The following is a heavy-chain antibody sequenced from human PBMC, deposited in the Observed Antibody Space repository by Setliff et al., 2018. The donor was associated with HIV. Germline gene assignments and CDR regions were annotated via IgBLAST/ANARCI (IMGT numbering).Heavy chain of an antibody. CDR1: GGSISSGGYY. Sequence: SETLSLTCTVSGGSISSGGYYWSWIRQHPGKGLEWIGYIYYSGSTYYNPSLKSRVTISVDTSKNQFSLRLSSVTAADTAMYYCARHVGISIGGTRGDFDCWGQGTLVTV. J-gene: IGHJ4*02. CDR3: ARHVGISIGGTRGDFDC. V-gene: IGHV4-31*03. D-gene: IGHD6-13*01. CDR2: IYYSGST.